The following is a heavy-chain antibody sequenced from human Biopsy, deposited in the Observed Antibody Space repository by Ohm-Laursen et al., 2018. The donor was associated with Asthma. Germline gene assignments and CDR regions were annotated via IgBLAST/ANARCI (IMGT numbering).Heavy chain of an antibody. D-gene: IGHD3-3*01. CDR2: SNQGGSP. Sequence: TLSLTCTVSGASIKTDDHYWSWLRQPPGKGLEWIGESNQGGSPTFNPSLKSRVTISRDTSKNQLSLKLRSVTAADTAVYYCASGPEWYGLDVWGQGTTVTVSS. V-gene: IGHV4-30-4*01. CDR3: ASGPEWYGLDV. CDR1: GASIKTDDHY. J-gene: IGHJ6*02.